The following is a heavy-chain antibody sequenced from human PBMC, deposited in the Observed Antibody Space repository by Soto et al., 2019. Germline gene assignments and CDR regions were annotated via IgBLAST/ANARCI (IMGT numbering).Heavy chain of an antibody. J-gene: IGHJ4*02. CDR2: MNPNSGNT. Sequence: ASVKVSCKASGYTFTSYDINWVRQATGQGLEWMGWMNPNSGNTGYAQKFQGRVTMTRNTSISTAYMELSSLRSEDTAVYYCARGSDPGLVGATTFDYWGQGTLGTVSS. D-gene: IGHD1-26*01. CDR3: ARGSDPGLVGATTFDY. V-gene: IGHV1-8*01. CDR1: GYTFTSYD.